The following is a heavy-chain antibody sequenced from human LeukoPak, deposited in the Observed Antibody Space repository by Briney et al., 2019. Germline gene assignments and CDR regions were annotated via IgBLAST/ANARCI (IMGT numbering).Heavy chain of an antibody. Sequence: PGGSLRLSCAASGFTFSSYAMSWVRQAPGKGLEWVSAISGSGGSTYYADSVKGRFTISRDNSKNTLYLQMNSLRAEDTAVYYCAKVLRGTVRVDWFDPWGQGTLVTVSS. V-gene: IGHV3-23*01. CDR3: AKVLRGTVRVDWFDP. D-gene: IGHD4-17*01. CDR1: GFTFSSYA. J-gene: IGHJ5*02. CDR2: ISGSGGST.